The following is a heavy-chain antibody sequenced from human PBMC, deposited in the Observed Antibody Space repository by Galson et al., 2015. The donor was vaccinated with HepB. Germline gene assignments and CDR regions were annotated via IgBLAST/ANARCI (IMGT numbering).Heavy chain of an antibody. CDR2: FDNEKSRT. CDR1: GFTFKSFW. Sequence: SLRLSCAFSGFTFKSFWIHWVRQVPGKGLVWVSGFDNEKSRTTYADSVKGRFTISRDNAKNTVSLQMRSLRAEDTAVYFCAAFGGTYYMDVWGQGTTVTVSS. CDR3: AAFGGTYYMDV. V-gene: IGHV3-74*03. D-gene: IGHD1-26*01. J-gene: IGHJ6*02.